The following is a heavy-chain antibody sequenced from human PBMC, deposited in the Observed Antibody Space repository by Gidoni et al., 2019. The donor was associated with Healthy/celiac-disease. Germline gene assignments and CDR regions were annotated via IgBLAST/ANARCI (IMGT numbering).Heavy chain of an antibody. Sequence: QVQLVESGGGVVQPGRSLRLSCAASGFTFSSYAMHWVRQAPGKGLEWVAVISYDGSNKYYADSVKGRFTISRDNSKNTLYLQMNSLRAEDTAVYYCARDPIAAAGNWYFDLWGRGTLVTVSS. CDR1: GFTFSSYA. V-gene: IGHV3-30*04. CDR2: ISYDGSNK. D-gene: IGHD6-13*01. CDR3: ARDPIAAAGNWYFDL. J-gene: IGHJ2*01.